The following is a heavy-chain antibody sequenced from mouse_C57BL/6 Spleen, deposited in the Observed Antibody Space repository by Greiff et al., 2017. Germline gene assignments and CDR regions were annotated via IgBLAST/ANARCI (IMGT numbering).Heavy chain of an antibody. D-gene: IGHD1-1*01. J-gene: IGHJ4*01. Sequence: QVQLKQPGTELVKPGASVKLSCKASGYTFTSYWMHWVKQRPGQGLEWIGNINPSNGGTNYNEKFKSKATLTVDKSSSTAYMQLSSLTSEDSAVYYCARKGYYYGSLYAMDYWGQGTSVTVSS. CDR2: INPSNGGT. CDR3: ARKGYYYGSLYAMDY. CDR1: GYTFTSYW. V-gene: IGHV1-53*01.